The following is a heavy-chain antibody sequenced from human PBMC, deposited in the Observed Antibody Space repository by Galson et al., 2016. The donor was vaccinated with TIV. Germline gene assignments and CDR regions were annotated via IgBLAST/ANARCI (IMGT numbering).Heavy chain of an antibody. J-gene: IGHJ3*02. CDR1: GDSVSSDSAA. Sequence: CAISGDSVSSDSAAWNWVRQSPSRGLEGLGRTYYRSRWYYDYKVSVKSRITINPGTSKNQFSLQLNSVTPEDTAVYYCTRAAGKNGASCYATCETFDIWGQGTMVTVSS. CDR2: TYYRSRWYY. V-gene: IGHV6-1*01. CDR3: TRAAGKNGASCYATCETFDI. D-gene: IGHD2-2*01.